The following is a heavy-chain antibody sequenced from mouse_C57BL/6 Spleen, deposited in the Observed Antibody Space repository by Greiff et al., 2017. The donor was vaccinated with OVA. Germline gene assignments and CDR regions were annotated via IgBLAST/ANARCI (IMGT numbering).Heavy chain of an antibody. J-gene: IGHJ4*01. CDR1: GYTFTSYW. Sequence: VQLKQPGAELVKPGASVKLSCKASGYTFTSYWMHWVKQRPGRGLEWIGRIDPNSGGTKYNEKFKSKATLTVDKPSSTAYMQLSSLTSEDSAVYYCARDDYGSRDYAMDYWGQGTSVTVSS. CDR2: IDPNSGGT. CDR3: ARDDYGSRDYAMDY. V-gene: IGHV1-72*01. D-gene: IGHD1-1*01.